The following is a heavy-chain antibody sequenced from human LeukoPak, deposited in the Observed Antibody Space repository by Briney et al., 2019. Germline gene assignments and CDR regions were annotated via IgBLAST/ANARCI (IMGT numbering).Heavy chain of an antibody. J-gene: IGHJ5*02. Sequence: SETLSLTCAVSGGSISSGGYSWSWIRQPPGQGLEWIGYIYHSGSTYYNPSLKSRVTISVDRSKNQFSLKLSSVTAADTAVYYCARDSSGYQGWFDPWGQGTLVTVSS. CDR1: GGSISSGGYS. D-gene: IGHD3-22*01. CDR3: ARDSSGYQGWFDP. CDR2: IYHSGST. V-gene: IGHV4-30-2*01.